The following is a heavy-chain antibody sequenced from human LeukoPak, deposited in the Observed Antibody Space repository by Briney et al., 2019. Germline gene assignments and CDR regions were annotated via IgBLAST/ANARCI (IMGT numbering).Heavy chain of an antibody. Sequence: GGSLRLSCAASGFTFSSNYMSWVRHAPGEGLEWVSVIYSGGSTYYADSVKCRFTSSRDNSKNTLYLQMNSLRAEDTAVHYCATSGYSYGRFDYWGQGTLVTVSS. CDR2: IYSGGST. J-gene: IGHJ4*02. D-gene: IGHD5-18*01. CDR3: ATSGYSYGRFDY. V-gene: IGHV3-53*01. CDR1: GFTFSSNY.